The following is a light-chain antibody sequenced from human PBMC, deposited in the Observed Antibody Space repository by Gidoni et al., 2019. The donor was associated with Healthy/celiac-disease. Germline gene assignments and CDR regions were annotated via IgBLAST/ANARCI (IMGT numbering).Light chain of an antibody. J-gene: IGLJ1*01. Sequence: SELTQPPSVLVSPGQTASITCSGDKLGDKYICWYQQKPGQSPLLVIYQDNKRPSGIPERFSGSNSGNTATLTISGTQAMDEADYYCQAWDTITGVFGTGTKVTVL. CDR2: QDN. V-gene: IGLV3-1*01. CDR1: KLGDKY. CDR3: QAWDTITGV.